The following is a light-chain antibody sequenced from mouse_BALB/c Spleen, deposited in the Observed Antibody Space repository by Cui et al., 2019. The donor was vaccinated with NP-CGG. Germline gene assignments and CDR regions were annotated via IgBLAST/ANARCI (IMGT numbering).Light chain of an antibody. Sequence: QAVVTPESALHTSPGETVTLTCRSSTGAVTTSNYANWVQEKPDHLFTGLIGGTNNRAPGVPARFSGSLIGDKAALTITGAQTEDEAIYFCALWYSNHWVFGGGTKLTVL. V-gene: IGLV1*01. J-gene: IGLJ1*01. CDR2: GTN. CDR1: TGAVTTSNY. CDR3: ALWYSNHWV.